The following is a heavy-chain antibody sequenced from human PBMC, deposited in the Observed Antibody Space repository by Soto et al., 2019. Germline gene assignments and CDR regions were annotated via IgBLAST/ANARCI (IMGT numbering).Heavy chain of an antibody. CDR1: GTSFPAYW. J-gene: IGHJ6*02. Sequence: PGESLMISCKVSGTSFPAYWIAWVRQTPEKVLERMGIIGPGDSDTRYSTSVEGQVTMSVDKSISTAYLQWSSLKASDSAMYYCARLWGVTADRGNYQYYGMNVWGQGTPVTVSS. D-gene: IGHD2-21*02. CDR3: ARLWGVTADRGNYQYYGMNV. V-gene: IGHV5-51*01. CDR2: IGPGDSDT.